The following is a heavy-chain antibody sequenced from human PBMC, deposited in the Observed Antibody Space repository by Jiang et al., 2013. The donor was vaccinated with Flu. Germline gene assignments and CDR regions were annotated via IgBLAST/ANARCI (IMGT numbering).Heavy chain of an antibody. Sequence: SVSSNSAAWNWIRQSPSRGLEWLGRTYYRSKWYNDYAVSVKSRITINPDTSKNQFSLQLNSVTPEDTAVYYCARDRGHYYGSGSLFDYWGQGTLVTVSS. CDR1: SVSSNSAA. CDR2: TYYRSKWYN. CDR3: ARDRGHYYGSGSLFDY. D-gene: IGHD3-10*01. J-gene: IGHJ4*02. V-gene: IGHV6-1*01.